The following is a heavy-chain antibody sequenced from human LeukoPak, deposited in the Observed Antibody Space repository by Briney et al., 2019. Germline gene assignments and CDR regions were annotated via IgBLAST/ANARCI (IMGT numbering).Heavy chain of an antibody. J-gene: IGHJ4*02. V-gene: IGHV3-15*01. CDR3: ATMTSYYAY. CDR2: IKSKTDGGTA. CDR1: GFTFSNAW. Sequence: GGSLRLSCAASGFTFSNAWMSWVRQAPGKGLEWVGRIKSKTDGGTADYAAPVKGRFTISRDDSKNTLYLQMNSLKTEDAAVFYCATMTSYYAYWGQGTLVTVSS.